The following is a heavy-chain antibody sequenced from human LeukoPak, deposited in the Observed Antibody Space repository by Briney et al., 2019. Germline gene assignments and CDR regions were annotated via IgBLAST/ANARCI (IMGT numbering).Heavy chain of an antibody. V-gene: IGHV3-30-3*01. Sequence: GGSLRLSCAASGFTFSSYAMHWVRQAPGKGLEWVAVISYDGSNKYYADSVKGRFTISRDNSKNTLYLQMNSLRAEDTAVYYCARAPSKSDIVVVPAALSPIDYWGQGTLVTVSS. J-gene: IGHJ4*02. D-gene: IGHD2-2*01. CDR3: ARAPSKSDIVVVPAALSPIDY. CDR1: GFTFSSYA. CDR2: ISYDGSNK.